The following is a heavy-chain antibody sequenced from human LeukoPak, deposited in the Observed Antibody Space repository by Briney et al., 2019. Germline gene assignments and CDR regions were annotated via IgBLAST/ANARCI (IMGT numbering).Heavy chain of an antibody. D-gene: IGHD6-13*01. V-gene: IGHV3-30-3*01. J-gene: IGHJ5*02. CDR1: GFTFSSYA. CDR2: ISYDGSNK. CDR3: ARGQFPIAAVTDWFDP. Sequence: GGSLRLSCAASGFTFSSYAMHWVRQAPGKGLEWVAVISYDGSNKSYADSVKGRFTISRDNSKNTLYLQMNSLRAEDTAVYYCARGQFPIAAVTDWFDPWGQGTLVTVSS.